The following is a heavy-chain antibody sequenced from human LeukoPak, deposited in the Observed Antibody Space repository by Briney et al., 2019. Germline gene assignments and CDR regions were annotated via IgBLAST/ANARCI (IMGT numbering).Heavy chain of an antibody. CDR3: ARVLEWLFYYYYGMDV. V-gene: IGHV1-18*01. CDR2: ISAYNGNT. D-gene: IGHD3-3*01. CDR1: GYTFTSYG. J-gene: IGHJ6*02. Sequence: ASVKVSCKASGYTFTSYGISWVRQAPGQGLEWMGWISAYNGNTNYAQKLQGRVTMTTDTSTSTAYMELRSLRPDDTAVYYCARVLEWLFYYYYGMDVWGQGTTVTVSS.